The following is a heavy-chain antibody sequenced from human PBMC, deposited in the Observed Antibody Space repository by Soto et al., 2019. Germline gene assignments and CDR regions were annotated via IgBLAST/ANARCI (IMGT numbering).Heavy chain of an antibody. D-gene: IGHD3-22*01. CDR1: GGSVSSSNW. J-gene: IGHJ5*02. Sequence: SETLSLTCIVSGGSVSSSNWWSWVRKPPGKGLEWIGEIYHSGSTTYNPSLKSRATISVDKSENQFSLRLKSVTAADTAVYYCASVGSDYDNSGYYLPWGPGTLVTVSS. CDR3: ASVGSDYDNSGYYLP. V-gene: IGHV4-4*02. CDR2: IYHSGST.